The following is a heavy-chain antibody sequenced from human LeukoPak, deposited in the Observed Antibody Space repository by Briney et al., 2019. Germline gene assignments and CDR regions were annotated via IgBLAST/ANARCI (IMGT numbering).Heavy chain of an antibody. D-gene: IGHD3-10*01. CDR2: INHSGST. Sequence: SGTLSLTCAVYGGSFSGYYWSWIRQPPGKGLEWIGEINHSGSTNYNPSLKSRVTISVDTSKNQFSLKLSSVTAADTAVYYCARGRYYGSGSYFYYYYYGMDVWGQGTTVTVSS. CDR1: GGSFSGYY. V-gene: IGHV4-34*01. J-gene: IGHJ6*02. CDR3: ARGRYYGSGSYFYYYYYGMDV.